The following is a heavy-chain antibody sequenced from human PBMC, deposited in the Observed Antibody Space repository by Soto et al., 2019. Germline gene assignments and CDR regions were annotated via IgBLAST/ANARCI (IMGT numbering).Heavy chain of an antibody. CDR1: GFTFDDYA. V-gene: IGHV3-9*01. J-gene: IGHJ6*03. CDR2: ISWNSGSI. D-gene: IGHD6-13*01. Sequence: GGSLRLSCAASGFTFDDYAMHWVRQAPGKGLEWVSGISWNSGSIGYADSVKGRFTISRDNAKNSLYLQMNSLRAEDTALYYCAKDFKFHSDSYYYMDVWGKGTTVTVSS. CDR3: AKDFKFHSDSYYYMDV.